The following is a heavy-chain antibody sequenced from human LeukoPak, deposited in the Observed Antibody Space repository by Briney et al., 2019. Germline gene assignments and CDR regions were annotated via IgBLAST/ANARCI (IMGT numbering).Heavy chain of an antibody. CDR1: GYSFTSYW. CDR3: ARPGSGSYWSYDAFDI. J-gene: IGHJ3*02. Sequence: GESLKISCKGSGYSFTSYWIGWVRQMPGKGLEWMGIIYPGDSDTRYSPSFQGQVTISADKSISTAYLQWSSLKASDTAMYYCARPGSGSYWSYDAFDIWGQGTMVTVSS. V-gene: IGHV5-51*01. CDR2: IYPGDSDT. D-gene: IGHD1-26*01.